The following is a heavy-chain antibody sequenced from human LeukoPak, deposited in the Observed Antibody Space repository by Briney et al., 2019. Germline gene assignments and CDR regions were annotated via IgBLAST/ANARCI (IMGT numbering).Heavy chain of an antibody. D-gene: IGHD6-6*01. CDR3: ARDGAARLLRYYYYMDV. V-gene: IGHV3-30*02. CDR2: IRYDGSKK. Sequence: PGGSLRLSCAASGFTFSSFGMHWVRQAPGKGLEWVAFIRYDGSKKYYADSVKGRFTFSRDNSKNTLYLQMNALRPEDTAVYYCARDGAARLLRYYYYMDVWGKGTTVTVS. J-gene: IGHJ6*03. CDR1: GFTFSSFG.